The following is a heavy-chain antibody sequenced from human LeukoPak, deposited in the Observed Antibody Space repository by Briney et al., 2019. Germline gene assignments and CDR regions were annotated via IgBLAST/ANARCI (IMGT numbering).Heavy chain of an antibody. Sequence: ASVKVSCKASGYTFTSYGISWVRQAPGQGLGWMGWISAYNGNTNYAQKLQGRVTMTTDTSTSTAYMELRSLRSDDTAVYYCAREVVVVPAARAYYYYYGMDVWGQGTTVTVSS. D-gene: IGHD2-2*01. CDR2: ISAYNGNT. J-gene: IGHJ6*02. CDR1: GYTFTSYG. CDR3: AREVVVVPAARAYYYYYGMDV. V-gene: IGHV1-18*01.